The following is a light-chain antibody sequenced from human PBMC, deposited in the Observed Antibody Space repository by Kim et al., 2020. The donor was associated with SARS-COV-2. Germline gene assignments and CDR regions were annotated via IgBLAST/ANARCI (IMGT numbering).Light chain of an antibody. CDR3: CSYAGTYTWV. CDR1: SSDVGGYNY. Sequence: GQSITISCTGTSSDVGGYNYVAWYQLHPGKTPKLMIYDVIKRPSGVPDRFSDSKSGNTASLTISSLRAEDEADYYCCSYAGTYTWVFGGGTQLTVL. J-gene: IGLJ3*02. CDR2: DVI. V-gene: IGLV2-11*01.